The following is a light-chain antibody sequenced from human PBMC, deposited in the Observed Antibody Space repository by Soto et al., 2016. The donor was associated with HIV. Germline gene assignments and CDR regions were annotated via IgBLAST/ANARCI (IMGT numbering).Light chain of an antibody. CDR3: QVWDVSSDHVV. Sequence: SYELTQPPSVSVAPRKTARITCGGNNLGSKSVHWYQQKPGQAPILVVYDDSDRPSGIPERFSGSNSGNTATLTISKVEAGDEADYYCQVWDVSSDHVVFGGGTKLTVL. CDR2: DDS. V-gene: IGLV3-21*03. J-gene: IGLJ2*01. CDR1: NLGSKS.